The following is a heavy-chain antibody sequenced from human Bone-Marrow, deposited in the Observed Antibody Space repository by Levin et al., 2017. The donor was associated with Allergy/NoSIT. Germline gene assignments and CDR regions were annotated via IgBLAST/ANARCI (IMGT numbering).Heavy chain of an antibody. CDR1: GFSFNSYS. CDR3: AREGRVDVALPPDY. D-gene: IGHD2-15*01. Sequence: SCAASGFSFNSYSMNWVRQAPGKGLECISYISARSNTIYYADSVKGRFTVSRDNAKNSLYLQMNSLRAEDTAVYYCAREGRVDVALPPDYWGQGTLVTVSS. J-gene: IGHJ4*02. V-gene: IGHV3-48*04. CDR2: ISARSNTI.